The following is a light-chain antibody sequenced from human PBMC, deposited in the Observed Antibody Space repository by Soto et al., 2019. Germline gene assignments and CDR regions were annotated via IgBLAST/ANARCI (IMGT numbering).Light chain of an antibody. CDR1: QSISSW. Sequence: DIQMTQSPSTLSASVVDRVTTTCRASQSISSWLAWYQQKLGRAPRLLIYDASSLESGVPSRFSGSGYGTEFTLTISSLQPDDFATYYCQQYNTYSSLTFGGGTKVDIK. V-gene: IGKV1-5*01. CDR3: QQYNTYSSLT. CDR2: DAS. J-gene: IGKJ4*01.